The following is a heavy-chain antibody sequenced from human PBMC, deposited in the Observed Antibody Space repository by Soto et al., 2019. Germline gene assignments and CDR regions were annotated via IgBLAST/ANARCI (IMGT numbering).Heavy chain of an antibody. J-gene: IGHJ5*02. CDR1: GFTFSSYS. V-gene: IGHV3-48*02. Sequence: GGSLRLSCAASGFTFSSYSMNWVRQAPGKGLEWVSYISSSSSTIYYADSVKGRFTISRDNAKNSLYLQMNSLRDEDTAVYYSARGVFCDIVVVVAATSNRYNWFDPWGQGTLVTVSS. CDR2: ISSSSSTI. D-gene: IGHD2-15*01. CDR3: ARGVFCDIVVVVAATSNRYNWFDP.